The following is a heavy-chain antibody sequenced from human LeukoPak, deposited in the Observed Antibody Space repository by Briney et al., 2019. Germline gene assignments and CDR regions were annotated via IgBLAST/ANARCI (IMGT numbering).Heavy chain of an antibody. V-gene: IGHV3-33*01. J-gene: IGHJ6*02. CDR3: ARDGYSGYASGMDV. Sequence: GRSLRLSCAASGFTFSSYGMHWVRQAPGKGLEWVAVIWYDGSNKYYADSVKGRFTISRDNSKSTLYLQMNSLRAEDTAVYYCARDGYSGYASGMDVWGQGTTVTVSS. CDR1: GFTFSSYG. D-gene: IGHD5-12*01. CDR2: IWYDGSNK.